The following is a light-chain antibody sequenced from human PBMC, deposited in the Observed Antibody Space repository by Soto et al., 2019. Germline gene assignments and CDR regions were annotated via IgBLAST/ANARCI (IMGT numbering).Light chain of an antibody. CDR1: QSISSN. J-gene: IGKJ4*01. V-gene: IGKV3-15*01. CDR3: QQYNNWPPLT. Sequence: EIVMTQSPGTLSVSPGERATLSCRASQSISSNLAWYQQKPGQTPRLLIYGASTRATGIPARFSGSGSGTEFTLTISSLQSEDFAVYYCQQYNNWPPLTFGGGTNVEIK. CDR2: GAS.